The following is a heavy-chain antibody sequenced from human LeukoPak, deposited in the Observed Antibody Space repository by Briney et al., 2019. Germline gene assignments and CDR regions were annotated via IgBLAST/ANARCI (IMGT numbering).Heavy chain of an antibody. D-gene: IGHD2-2*01. CDR2: MYSGGST. V-gene: IGHV3-66*01. J-gene: IGHJ6*02. CDR1: GFTVSSNY. CDR3: AREQVVVGRGYYGMDV. Sequence: GGSLRLSCAASGFTVSSNYMNWVRQAPGKGLEWVSVMYSGGSTFYGDSVKGRFTISRDNSMNTLYLQMDSLRVDDTAVYYCAREQVVVGRGYYGMDVWGQGTTVTVSS.